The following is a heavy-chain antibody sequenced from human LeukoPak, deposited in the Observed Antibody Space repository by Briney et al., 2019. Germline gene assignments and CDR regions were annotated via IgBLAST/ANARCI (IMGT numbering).Heavy chain of an antibody. Sequence: PSETLSLTCTVSGVSISSSNSYWGWLRQPPGKGLVWIGSIYYSGNTYYNASLKSQLSISIDTSKNQFSLRLTSVTAADTAVYYCARQTGSGLFILPGGQGTLVTVSS. J-gene: IGHJ4*02. CDR1: GVSISSSNSY. V-gene: IGHV4-39*01. D-gene: IGHD3/OR15-3a*01. CDR2: IYYSGNT. CDR3: ARQTGSGLFILP.